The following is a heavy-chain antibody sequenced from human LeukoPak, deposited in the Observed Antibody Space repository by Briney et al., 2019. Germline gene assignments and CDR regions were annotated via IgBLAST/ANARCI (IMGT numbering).Heavy chain of an antibody. CDR2: INWHGLTT. V-gene: IGHV3-9*01. D-gene: IGHD3-16*01. Sequence: PGRSLRLSCAASGFKFDNFAMHWVRQAPGKGLEWVSAINWHGLTTIYADSVKGRFTISRDNARNSLYLQMNSLRAEDTALYYCAKASVITFAGLRPYCFDYWGQGALVTVSS. CDR3: AKASVITFAGLRPYCFDY. CDR1: GFKFDNFA. J-gene: IGHJ4*02.